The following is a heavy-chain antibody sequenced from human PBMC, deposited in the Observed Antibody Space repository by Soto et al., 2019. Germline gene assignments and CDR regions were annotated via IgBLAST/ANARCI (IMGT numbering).Heavy chain of an antibody. CDR1: GGTFSSYG. V-gene: IGHV1-69*13. Sequence: EASVKVSCKASGGTFSSYGISWVRQAPGQGLEWMGGIIPIFGTANYAQKFQGRVTITADESTSTAYMELSSLRSEDTAVYYCARDRDRGWFDPWGQGTLVTVSS. J-gene: IGHJ5*02. CDR3: ARDRDRGWFDP. CDR2: IIPIFGTA.